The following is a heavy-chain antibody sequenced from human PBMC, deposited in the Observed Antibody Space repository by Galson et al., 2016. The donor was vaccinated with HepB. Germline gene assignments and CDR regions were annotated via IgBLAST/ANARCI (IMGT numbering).Heavy chain of an antibody. D-gene: IGHD1-26*01. CDR2: LHHGGTT. J-gene: IGHJ4*02. CDR3: ARHALLGAKDFHN. V-gene: IGHV4-39*01. CDR1: GGPITNDYY. Sequence: LTCTVSGGPITNDYYWAWIRQSPGKGLEWIGSLHHGGTTYYNPSLMSRFTTSVDTSKNQFSLNLNSVTAADTAVYYCARHALLGAKDFHNWGQGTLVTVS.